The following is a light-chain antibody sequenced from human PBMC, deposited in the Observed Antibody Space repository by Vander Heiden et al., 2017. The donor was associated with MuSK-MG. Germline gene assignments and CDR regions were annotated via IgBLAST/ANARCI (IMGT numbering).Light chain of an antibody. V-gene: IGLV2-11*01. Sequence: QSALTHPRSVSGSPGQSVTIPCTGATSDIGGFHHVSWFQQHPGIAPKLIIFDVSQRPSGVPARFSGSKSGNTASLTISGLQAEDEASYYCCSYAGGVVFGGGTELAVL. CDR3: CSYAGGVV. CDR1: TSDIGGFHH. J-gene: IGLJ2*01. CDR2: DVS.